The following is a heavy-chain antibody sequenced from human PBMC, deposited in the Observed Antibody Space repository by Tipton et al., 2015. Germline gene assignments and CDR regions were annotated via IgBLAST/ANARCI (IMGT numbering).Heavy chain of an antibody. Sequence: GSLRLSCAASGFTFSTYSMNWFRQAPWKGLEWVSSITGSSSYMFYADSVEGRFTISRDNTENSLFLQMNSLTAEDTAVYFCARELSGWAPDYWGQGALVTVSS. CDR3: ARELSGWAPDY. CDR1: GFTFSTYS. CDR2: ITGSSSYM. J-gene: IGHJ4*02. V-gene: IGHV3-21*01. D-gene: IGHD6-19*01.